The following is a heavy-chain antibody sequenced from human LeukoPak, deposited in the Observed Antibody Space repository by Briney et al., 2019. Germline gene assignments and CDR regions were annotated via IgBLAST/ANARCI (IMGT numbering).Heavy chain of an antibody. CDR3: ARGATVTLFDY. Sequence: SETLSLTCTVSGGSISSYYWSRIRQPPGKGLEWIGYIYYSGSTNYNPSLKSRVTISVDTSKNQFSLKLSSVTAADTAVYYCARGATVTLFDYWGQGTLVTVSS. V-gene: IGHV4-59*01. CDR1: GGSISSYY. J-gene: IGHJ4*02. CDR2: IYYSGST. D-gene: IGHD4-17*01.